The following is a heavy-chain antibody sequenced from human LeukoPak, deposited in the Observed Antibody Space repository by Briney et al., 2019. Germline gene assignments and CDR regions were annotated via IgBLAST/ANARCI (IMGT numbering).Heavy chain of an antibody. V-gene: IGHV1-69*13. J-gene: IGHJ4*02. CDR2: FIPIFGTT. Sequence: SVNVSCKASGYTFTSYGISWVRQAPGQGLEWMGGFIPIFGTTNYAQKFQGRVTITADDSTSTAYMELSSLRSEDTAVYYCARDGGPYYYDNNVYSDYWGQGTLVTVSS. CDR1: GYTFTSYG. D-gene: IGHD3-22*01. CDR3: ARDGGPYYYDNNVYSDY.